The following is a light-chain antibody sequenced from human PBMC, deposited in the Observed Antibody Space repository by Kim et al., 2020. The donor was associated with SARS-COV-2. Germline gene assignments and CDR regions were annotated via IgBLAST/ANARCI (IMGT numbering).Light chain of an antibody. CDR2: RDT. CDR1: NIVTKN. Sequence: SVALGQTARITCGGNNIVTKNVHWYQQKPGQAPVLVMYRDTNRPSGIPERFSGSNSGNTATLTISRAKAGDEADYYCQVWDSSTWVFGGGTQLTVL. CDR3: QVWDSSTWV. V-gene: IGLV3-9*01. J-gene: IGLJ3*02.